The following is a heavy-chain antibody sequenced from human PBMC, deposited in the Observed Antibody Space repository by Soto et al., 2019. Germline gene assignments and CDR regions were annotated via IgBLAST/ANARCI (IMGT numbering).Heavy chain of an antibody. CDR1: GYTFTNYW. D-gene: IGHD2-2*01. CDR2: IYPGDSET. Sequence: PGESLKISCKGSGYTFTNYWIGWVRQMPGKGPEWMGIIYPGDSETRYSPSFQGQVTISADKSICTAYLQWSSLKASDTAMYYCARQLLGFCSSTSCLNYYYYGMDVWGQGTTVTVSS. CDR3: ARQLLGFCSSTSCLNYYYYGMDV. V-gene: IGHV5-51*01. J-gene: IGHJ6*02.